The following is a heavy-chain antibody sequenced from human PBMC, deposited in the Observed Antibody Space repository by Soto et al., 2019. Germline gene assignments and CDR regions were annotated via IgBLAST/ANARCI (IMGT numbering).Heavy chain of an antibody. D-gene: IGHD6-19*01. Sequence: QVQLQESGPGLVKPSETLSLTCSVSGVPISNYYWSWIRQPPGKGLEWIGYISDSGSTNYNPSLKSRVTISRGTSKNQFSVKLTSVTAADTADYYCARAERYSTVWYPFDYWGQGTLVTVSS. J-gene: IGHJ4*02. CDR3: ARAERYSTVWYPFDY. V-gene: IGHV4-59*01. CDR1: GVPISNYY. CDR2: ISDSGST.